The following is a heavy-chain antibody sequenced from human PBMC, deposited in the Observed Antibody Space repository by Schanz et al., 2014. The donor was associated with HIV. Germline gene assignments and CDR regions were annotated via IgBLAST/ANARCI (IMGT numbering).Heavy chain of an antibody. D-gene: IGHD3-16*02. CDR1: GLTLSSYA. CDR3: ARGGKMVTFGGVVAPFDY. Sequence: EVQLLESGGGLVQPGGSLRLSCAASGLTLSSYAMTWVRQAPGKGLEWVSVISGSGGSTYYADSVKGRFTISRDNSKNTRYLEMNSLRGEDTAVYYCARGGKMVTFGGVVAPFDYWGQGSLVTVSS. J-gene: IGHJ4*02. V-gene: IGHV3-23*01. CDR2: ISGSGGST.